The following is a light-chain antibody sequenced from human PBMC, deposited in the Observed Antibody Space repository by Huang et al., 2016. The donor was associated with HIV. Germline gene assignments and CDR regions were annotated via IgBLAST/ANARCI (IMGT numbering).Light chain of an antibody. Sequence: IQMTQSPTSLSASVGDRVYISCRTSQNVGTYLNWYQQKPGKAPKLLVSSASTLHPGVPSRFSGGGSGTVFTLTIRGLQFDDFATYYCQQSFGALSSFGPGTRL. CDR3: QQSFGALSS. V-gene: IGKV1-39*01. CDR1: QNVGTY. CDR2: SAS. J-gene: IGKJ5*01.